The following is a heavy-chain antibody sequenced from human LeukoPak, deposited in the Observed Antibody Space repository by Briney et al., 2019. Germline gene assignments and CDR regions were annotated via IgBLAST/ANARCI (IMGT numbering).Heavy chain of an antibody. CDR3: TRLRLGWELLKPSWFDP. CDR1: GFTFSGSA. Sequence: GGSLRLSCAASGFTFSGSAMHWVRQASGKGLEWVGRIRSKANSYATAYAASVKGRFTISRDDSKNTAYLQMNSLKTEDTAVYYCTRLRLGWELLKPSWFDPWGQGTLVTVSS. D-gene: IGHD1-26*01. V-gene: IGHV3-73*01. J-gene: IGHJ5*02. CDR2: IRSKANSYAT.